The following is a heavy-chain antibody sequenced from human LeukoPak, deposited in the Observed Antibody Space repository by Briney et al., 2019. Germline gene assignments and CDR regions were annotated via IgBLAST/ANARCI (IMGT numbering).Heavy chain of an antibody. Sequence: GGSLRLSCAASGFTFSTYWMSWVRQAPGKGLEWVANIKQDGSEKYYVDSVKGRFTISRDNAKNSLYLEMNSLRAEDTAVYFCARGGGLDVWGQGATVTVSS. CDR2: IKQDGSEK. CDR1: GFTFSTYW. CDR3: ARGGGLDV. J-gene: IGHJ6*02. D-gene: IGHD3-16*01. V-gene: IGHV3-7*03.